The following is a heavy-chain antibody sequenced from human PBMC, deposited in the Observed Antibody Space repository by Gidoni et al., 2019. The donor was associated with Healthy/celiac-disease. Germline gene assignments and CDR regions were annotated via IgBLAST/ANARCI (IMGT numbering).Heavy chain of an antibody. CDR1: GFTFSSYA. V-gene: IGHV3-23*04. J-gene: IGHJ4*02. CDR2: ISGSGGST. Sequence: EVQLVEPVGGSVQPGGSLRLSWAASGFTFSSYAMSWVRQAPGKGLEWVSAISGSGGSTYYADTVKGRFTIARANSKIALYLKMNSLRDEDTAVYYWANSKWRAPPDYWGQGTLVTVSS. CDR3: ANSKWRAPPDY. D-gene: IGHD5-12*01.